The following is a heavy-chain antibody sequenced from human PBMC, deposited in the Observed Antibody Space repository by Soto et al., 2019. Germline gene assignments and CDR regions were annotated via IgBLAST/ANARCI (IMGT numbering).Heavy chain of an antibody. J-gene: IGHJ4*02. CDR1: GFRFDGHA. D-gene: IGHD1-26*01. Sequence: EVQLVESGGGLVQPGRSLRLSCVASGFRFDGHAMHWVRQTPGKGLEWVSGLDWDSGGIDYADFVKGRFTISRGNAKNSLYLQMNSLRPEDTALYYCARLRYSGGAGNFDSWGQGTLVTVSS. CDR3: ARLRYSGGAGNFDS. V-gene: IGHV3-9*01. CDR2: LDWDSGGI.